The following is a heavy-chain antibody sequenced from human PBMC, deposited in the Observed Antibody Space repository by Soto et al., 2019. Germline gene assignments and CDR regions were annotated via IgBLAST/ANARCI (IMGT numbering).Heavy chain of an antibody. D-gene: IGHD1-26*01. Sequence: GRSRRLSCVPSGFNFYAYAMSWVRQAPGKGLEWVSGITDTGATTYYPDSVKGRFTISRDKSKNTRSLQMNSLRAEDTALYYCARDTPVGNFLFERWGQGAMVTVSS. J-gene: IGHJ4*02. CDR3: ARDTPVGNFLFER. CDR2: ITDTGATT. V-gene: IGHV3-23*01. CDR1: GFNFYAYA.